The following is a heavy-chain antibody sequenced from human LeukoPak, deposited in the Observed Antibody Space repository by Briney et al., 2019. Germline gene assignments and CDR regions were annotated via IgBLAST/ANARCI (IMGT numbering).Heavy chain of an antibody. CDR1: GGSISSSSYY. D-gene: IGHD3-10*01. V-gene: IGHV4-39*07. CDR2: IYYSGST. Sequence: NPSETLSLTCTVSGGSISSSSYYWGWIRQPPGKGLEWIGSIYYSGSTYYNPSLKSRVTISVDTSKNQFSLKLSSVTAADTAVYYCARLWFGELSPFDYWGQGTLVTVSS. J-gene: IGHJ4*02. CDR3: ARLWFGELSPFDY.